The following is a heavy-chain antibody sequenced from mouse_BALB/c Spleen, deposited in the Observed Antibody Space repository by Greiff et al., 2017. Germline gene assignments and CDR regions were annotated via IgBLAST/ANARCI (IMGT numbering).Heavy chain of an antibody. V-gene: IGHV3-2*02. D-gene: IGHD2-10*02. J-gene: IGHJ3*01. CDR3: AAYGNFTFAY. Sequence: ESGPGLVKPSQSLSLTCTVTGYSITSDYAWNWIRQFPGNKLEWMGYISYSGSTSYNPSLKSRISITRDTSKNQFFLQLNSVTTEDTATYYCAAYGNFTFAYWGQGTLVTVSA. CDR1: GYSITSDYA. CDR2: ISYSGST.